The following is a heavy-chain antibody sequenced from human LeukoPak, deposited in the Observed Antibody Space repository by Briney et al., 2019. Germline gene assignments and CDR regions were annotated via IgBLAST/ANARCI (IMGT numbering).Heavy chain of an antibody. CDR1: GFTFSSYA. CDR3: ARDVYCSSTSCYTGYYYYGMDV. J-gene: IGHJ6*02. D-gene: IGHD2-2*02. V-gene: IGHV3-30-3*01. Sequence: SGGSLRLSCAASGFTFSSYAMHWVRQAPGKGLEWVAVISYDGSNKYYADSVEGRFTISRDNSKNTLYLQMNSLRAEDTGVYYCARDVYCSSTSCYTGYYYYGMDVWGQGTTVTVS. CDR2: ISYDGSNK.